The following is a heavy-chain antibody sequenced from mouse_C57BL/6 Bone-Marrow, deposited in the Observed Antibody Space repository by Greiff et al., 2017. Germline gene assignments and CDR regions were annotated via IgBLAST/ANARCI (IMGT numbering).Heavy chain of an antibody. CDR2: ISNLAYSI. Sequence: EVHLVESGGGLVQPGGSLKLSCAASGFTFSDYGMAWVRQAPRKGPEWVAFISNLAYSIYYADTVTGRFTISRENAKNTQYLEMSSLRSEDTAMYYCARHGSNYDYYAMDYWGQGTSVTVSS. V-gene: IGHV5-15*01. CDR1: GFTFSDYG. CDR3: ARHGSNYDYYAMDY. J-gene: IGHJ4*01. D-gene: IGHD2-5*01.